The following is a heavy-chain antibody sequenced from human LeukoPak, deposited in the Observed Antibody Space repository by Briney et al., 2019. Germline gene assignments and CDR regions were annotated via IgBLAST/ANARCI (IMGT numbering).Heavy chain of an antibody. Sequence: GGSLRLSCAASGFTFSSYSKNWVRQAPGKGLEWVSSISSSSSYIYYADSVKGRFTISRDNAKNSLYLQMNSLRAEDTAVYYCARETAGGGMDVWGQGTTVTVSS. CDR1: GFTFSSYS. CDR3: ARETAGGGMDV. V-gene: IGHV3-21*01. CDR2: ISSSSSYI. D-gene: IGHD1-14*01. J-gene: IGHJ6*02.